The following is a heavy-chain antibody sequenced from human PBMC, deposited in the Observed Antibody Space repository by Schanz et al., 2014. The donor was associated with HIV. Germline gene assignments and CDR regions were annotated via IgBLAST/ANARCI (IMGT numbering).Heavy chain of an antibody. CDR3: VTEQYSTISA. CDR2: VRHDGGAT. V-gene: IGHV3-23*04. Sequence: EVHLVESGGGLIKPGRSLRLSCVASGFTFSDFSMNWVRRAPGKGLEWISAVRHDGGATYYADSVKGRFTISRDNSRNILYLQMSNLRAEDTALYYCVTEQYSTISAWGQGALVIVSS. J-gene: IGHJ5*02. D-gene: IGHD2-15*01. CDR1: GFTFSDFS.